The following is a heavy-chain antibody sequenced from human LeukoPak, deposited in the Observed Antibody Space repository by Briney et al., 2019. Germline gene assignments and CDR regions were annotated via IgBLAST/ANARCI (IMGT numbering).Heavy chain of an antibody. D-gene: IGHD4-17*01. V-gene: IGHV3-21*01. CDR3: ARDWADYGDYEVPFDY. J-gene: IGHJ4*02. Sequence: PGGSLRLSCAASGFTFSSYSMNWVRQAPGKGLEWVSSISSSSSYIYYADSVKGRFTISRDNAKNSLYLQMNSLRAEDTAVYYCARDWADYGDYEVPFDYWGQGTLVTVSS. CDR2: ISSSSSYI. CDR1: GFTFSSYS.